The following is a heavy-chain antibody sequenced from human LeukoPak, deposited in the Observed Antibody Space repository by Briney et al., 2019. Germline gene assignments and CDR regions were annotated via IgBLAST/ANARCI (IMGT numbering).Heavy chain of an antibody. J-gene: IGHJ4*02. V-gene: IGHV5-51*01. CDR1: GYSFTSYW. CDR3: ARHVRVVVPDF. Sequence: GESLKISCKGSGYSFTSYWIGWVRQMPGKGLEWMGIIYPGDSDTRYSPSFQGQVTVSAAKSISTAYLQWSSLKASDTAMYYCARHVRVVVPDFWGQGTLVTVSS. D-gene: IGHD3-22*01. CDR2: IYPGDSDT.